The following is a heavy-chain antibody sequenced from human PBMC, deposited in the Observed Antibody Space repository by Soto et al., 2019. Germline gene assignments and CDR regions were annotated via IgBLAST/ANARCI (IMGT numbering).Heavy chain of an antibody. J-gene: IGHJ6*02. Sequence: KPSETLSLTCAVSGYSISSSNWWGWIRQPPGKGLEWIGYIYYSGSTYYNPSLKSRVTMSVDTSKNQFSLKLSSVTAVDTAVYYCARSDGYDWGGNYYYYGMDVWGQGTTVTVSS. CDR3: ARSDGYDWGGNYYYYGMDV. V-gene: IGHV4-28*01. CDR2: IYYSGST. D-gene: IGHD5-12*01. CDR1: GYSISSSNW.